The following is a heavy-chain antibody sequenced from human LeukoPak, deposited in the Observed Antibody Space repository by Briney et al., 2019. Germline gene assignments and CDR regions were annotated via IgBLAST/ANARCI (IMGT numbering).Heavy chain of an antibody. Sequence: GGSLRLSCAAPGFTFSSYWMSWVHQAPGKGLEWVANIKQDGSEKYYVDSVKGRFTISRDNAKNSLYLQMNSLRAEDTAVYYCARGRDYVDYWGQGTLVTVSS. CDR1: GFTFSSYW. V-gene: IGHV3-7*01. J-gene: IGHJ4*02. CDR2: IKQDGSEK. CDR3: ARGRDYVDY.